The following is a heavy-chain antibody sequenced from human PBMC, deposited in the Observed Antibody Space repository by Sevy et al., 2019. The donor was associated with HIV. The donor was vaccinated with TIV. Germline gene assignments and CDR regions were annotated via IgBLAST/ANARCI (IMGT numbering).Heavy chain of an antibody. D-gene: IGHD6-6*01. V-gene: IGHV3-23*01. J-gene: IGHJ4*02. Sequence: GGSLRLSCAASGFTFSSYAMSWVRQAPGKGLEWVSAISGSGGSTYDADSVKGRFTISRDNSKNTLYLQMNSLRAEDTAVYYCAKDRLFAARAEWSFDYRGQGTLVTVSS. CDR3: AKDRLFAARAEWSFDY. CDR1: GFTFSSYA. CDR2: ISGSGGST.